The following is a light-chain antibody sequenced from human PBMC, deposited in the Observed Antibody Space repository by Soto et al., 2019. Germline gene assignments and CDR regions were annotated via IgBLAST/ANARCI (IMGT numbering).Light chain of an antibody. V-gene: IGLV1-40*01. CDR1: SSNIGAGYD. J-gene: IGLJ3*02. CDR2: GNS. Sequence: QSVLTQPPSVSGAPGQRVTISRTGSSSNIGAGYDVHWYQQLPGTAPKLLLYGNSNRPSGVPDRFSGSKSGTSASLAITGLQAEDEADYYCQSYDSSLSVVFGGGTQLTVL. CDR3: QSYDSSLSVV.